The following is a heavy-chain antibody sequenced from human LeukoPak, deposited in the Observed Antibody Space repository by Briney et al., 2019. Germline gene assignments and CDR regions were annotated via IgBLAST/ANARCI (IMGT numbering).Heavy chain of an antibody. J-gene: IGHJ6*03. CDR2: IKQDGSEK. CDR1: GFTLSSNW. D-gene: IGHD3-16*01. CDR3: ARWGAAAMDV. Sequence: PGGSLRLSCAASGFTLSSNWMTWVRQAPGKGLEWVANIKQDGSEKHYVDSVKGRFTISRDNAKNSLYLQMNSLRAEDTAVFYCARWGAAAMDVWGKGTTVTVSS. V-gene: IGHV3-7*01.